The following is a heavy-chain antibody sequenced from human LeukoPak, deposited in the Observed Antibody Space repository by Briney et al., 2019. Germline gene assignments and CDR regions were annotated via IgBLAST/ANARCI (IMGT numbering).Heavy chain of an antibody. J-gene: IGHJ4*02. D-gene: IGHD3-22*01. V-gene: IGHV1-18*01. CDR1: GYTFTSYG. CDR3: ARDIAAGSSGYYFFDY. Sequence: ASVKVSCKASGYTFTSYGISWVRQAPGQGLEWMGWISAYNGNTNYAQKLQGRVTMTTDTSTSTAYMELRSLRSDDTAVYYCARDIAAGSSGYYFFDYWGQGTLVTVSS. CDR2: ISAYNGNT.